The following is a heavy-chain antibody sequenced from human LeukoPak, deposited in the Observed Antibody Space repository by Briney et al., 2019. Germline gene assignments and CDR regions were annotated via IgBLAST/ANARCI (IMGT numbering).Heavy chain of an antibody. J-gene: IGHJ4*02. CDR1: GGSFSGYY. CDR2: INHSGST. Sequence: SETLSLTCAVYGGSFSGYYWSWIRQPPGKGLEWIGEINHSGSTNYNPSLKGRVTISVDTSKNQFSLKLSSVTAADTAVYYCASSSSWSGFDYWGQGTLVTVSS. CDR3: ASSSSWSGFDY. V-gene: IGHV4-34*01. D-gene: IGHD6-13*01.